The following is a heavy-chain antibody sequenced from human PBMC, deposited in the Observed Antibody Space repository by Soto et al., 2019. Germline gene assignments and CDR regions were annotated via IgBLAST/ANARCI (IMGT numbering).Heavy chain of an antibody. D-gene: IGHD6-13*01. CDR1: GFSFTKYG. V-gene: IGHV3-30*03. J-gene: IGHJ4*02. Sequence: QVQLVESGGGEVQPGKSLRLSCAASGFSFTKYGMHWVRQAPGKGLECVALISYDGINKYYADYVKGRFTISRDNSKNTLYMQMNSLRPEDTAVYYCGAGQYFSDYWGQGTLVSVSS. CDR2: ISYDGINK. CDR3: GAGQYFSDY.